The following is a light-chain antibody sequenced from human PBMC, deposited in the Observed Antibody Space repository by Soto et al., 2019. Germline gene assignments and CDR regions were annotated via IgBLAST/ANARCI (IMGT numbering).Light chain of an antibody. CDR3: QQYNKWPLT. Sequence: EVVMTQSPATLSVSPGERATLSCRASQSVGSSLAWYQQTPGQAPRVLICGASTRATGIPARFSGSGSETEFTLTISSLQSEDFAVYYCQQYNKWPLTFGGGTKVEIK. CDR1: QSVGSS. J-gene: IGKJ4*01. CDR2: GAS. V-gene: IGKV3-15*01.